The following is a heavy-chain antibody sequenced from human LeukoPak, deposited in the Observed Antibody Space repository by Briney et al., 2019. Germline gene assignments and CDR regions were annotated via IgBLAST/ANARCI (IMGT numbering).Heavy chain of an antibody. D-gene: IGHD4-17*01. J-gene: IGHJ3*02. CDR1: GFTFSSYG. CDR3: AKGHYGDPGPDAFDI. V-gene: IGHV3-30*02. CDR2: IRYDGSNK. Sequence: GGSLRLSCAASGFTFSSYGMHWVRQAPGKGLEWVAFIRYDGSNKYYADSVKGRFTISRDNSKNTLYLQMNSLRAEDTAVYYCAKGHYGDPGPDAFDIWGQGTMVTVSS.